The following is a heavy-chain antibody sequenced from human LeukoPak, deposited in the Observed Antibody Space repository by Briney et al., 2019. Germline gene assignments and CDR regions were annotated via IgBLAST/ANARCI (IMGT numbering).Heavy chain of an antibody. D-gene: IGHD2-15*01. CDR1: GGSISSGGYY. V-gene: IGHV4-61*08. CDR3: ARGYCSGGSCNDY. CDR2: IYYSGST. J-gene: IGHJ4*02. Sequence: SQTLSLTCTVSGGSISSGGYYWRWLRQPPGTGLEWIGYIYYSGSTNYNPSLKSRVTISVDTSKNQFSLKLSSVTAADTAVYYCARGYCSGGSCNDYWGQGTLVTVSS.